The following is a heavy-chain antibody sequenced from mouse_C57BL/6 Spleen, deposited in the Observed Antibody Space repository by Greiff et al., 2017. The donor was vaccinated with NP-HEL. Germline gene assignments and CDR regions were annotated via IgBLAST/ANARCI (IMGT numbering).Heavy chain of an antibody. J-gene: IGHJ4*01. V-gene: IGHV1-15*01. Sequence: VQLQQSGAELVRPGASVTLSCKASGYTFTDYEMHWVKQTPVHGLEWIGAIDPETGGTAYNQKFKGKAILTADKSSSTAYMELRSLTSEDSAVYYCTRSQIETASDYYAMDYWGQGTSVTVSS. CDR2: IDPETGGT. D-gene: IGHD6-1*02. CDR1: GYTFTDYE. CDR3: TRSQIETASDYYAMDY.